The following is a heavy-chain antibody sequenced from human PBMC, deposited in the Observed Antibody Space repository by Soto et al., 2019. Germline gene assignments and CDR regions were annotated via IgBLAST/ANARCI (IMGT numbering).Heavy chain of an antibody. V-gene: IGHV1-46*01. Sequence: QVQLVQSGAEVKKPGASVTLSCKASAYSCTTYHIHWVRQAPGQGLEWMGLINPDAGPTNYAQRLQRTLRLTRDTSTSTVYMELRSLRFDDTAVYYCARGDIVLVPASEGNWFDPWGQGTLVTVSS. D-gene: IGHD2-2*01. J-gene: IGHJ5*02. CDR2: INPDAGPT. CDR1: AYSCTTYH. CDR3: ARGDIVLVPASEGNWFDP.